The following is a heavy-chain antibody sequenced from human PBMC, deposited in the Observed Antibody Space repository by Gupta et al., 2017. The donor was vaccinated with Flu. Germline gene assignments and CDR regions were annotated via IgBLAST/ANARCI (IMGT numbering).Heavy chain of an antibody. Sequence: QVQLVQSGAEVKTPGSSVRVSCQTSGATFSPYTMSWVRQAPGQGLEWMGGITPIFDTVKYAQKSQDRVTITADRSTSTAYMEMSGLRCGEKGIYYCAREQQGVGGIRYFDYWGQGTLVTVSS. CDR2: ITPIFDTV. CDR3: AREQQGVGGIRYFDY. J-gene: IGHJ4*01. CDR1: GATFSPYT. D-gene: IGHD2-21*01. V-gene: IGHV1-69*06.